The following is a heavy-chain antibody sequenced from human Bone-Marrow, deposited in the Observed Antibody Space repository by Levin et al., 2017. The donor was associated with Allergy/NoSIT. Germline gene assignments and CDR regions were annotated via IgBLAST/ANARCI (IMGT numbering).Heavy chain of an antibody. CDR2: MNPANGAT. V-gene: IGHV1-8*01. J-gene: IGHJ4*02. D-gene: IGHD3-9*01. CDR1: GYTFISYD. CDR3: ARNLPLTGDLDF. Sequence: ASVKVSCKASGYTFISYDINWVRQATGQGLEWLGWMNPANGATGYSRIFEGRVTMTRDTSINTAYMELRGLSSEDTAIYYCARNLPLTGDLDFWGQGTLVTVSS.